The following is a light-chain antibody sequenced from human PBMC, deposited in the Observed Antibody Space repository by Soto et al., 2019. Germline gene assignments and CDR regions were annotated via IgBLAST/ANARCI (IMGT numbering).Light chain of an antibody. CDR3: QQYITYPYA. CDR2: EAS. Sequence: DIQMTQSPSTLSASVGDRVTITCRASKSTSTWLAWYQQRPGKTPKLLISEASKLESGVPSRFSGSGSGTEFTLTISSLQPDDSVTYDCQQYITYPYAFGQGTKVEIK. V-gene: IGKV1-5*03. CDR1: KSTSTW. J-gene: IGKJ1*01.